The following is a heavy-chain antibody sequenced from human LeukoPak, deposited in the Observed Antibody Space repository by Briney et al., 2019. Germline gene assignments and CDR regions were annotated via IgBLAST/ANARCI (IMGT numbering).Heavy chain of an antibody. CDR3: ARVRDRFRPVYAFDI. Sequence: SVKVSCKASGGTFSSYAISWVRQAPGQGLEWMGGIIPIFGTANYAQKFQGRVTITADESTSTAYMELSSLRSEDTAVYYCARVRDRFRPVYAFDIWGQGTMVTVSS. D-gene: IGHD3-16*02. CDR1: GGTFSSYA. J-gene: IGHJ3*02. CDR2: IIPIFGTA. V-gene: IGHV1-69*13.